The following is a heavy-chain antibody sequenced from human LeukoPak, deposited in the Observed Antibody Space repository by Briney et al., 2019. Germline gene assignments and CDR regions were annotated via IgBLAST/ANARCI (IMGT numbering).Heavy chain of an antibody. D-gene: IGHD2-15*01. V-gene: IGHV3-30*02. CDR1: GFRFYTYS. CDR2: IRYDGSNK. Sequence: PGGSLRLSCAASGFRFYTYSMIWVRQAPGKGLEGVAFIRYDGSNKYYADSVKGRFTISRDNSKNTLFLQMNSLRAEDTAVYYCATTGVVVARTPDYWGQGTLVTVSS. J-gene: IGHJ4*02. CDR3: ATTGVVVARTPDY.